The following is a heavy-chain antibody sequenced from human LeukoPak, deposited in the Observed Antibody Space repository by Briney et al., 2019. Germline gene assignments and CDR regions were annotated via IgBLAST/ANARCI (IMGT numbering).Heavy chain of an antibody. CDR2: ISGSGGST. Sequence: SGGSLRLSCAASGFTFNSYAMSWVRQAPGKGLEWVSSISGSGGSTYYADSVKGRFTISRDNSKNTLYLQMNSLRAEDTAVYYCAKDLDRSGYYSDYWGQGTLVTVSS. J-gene: IGHJ4*02. D-gene: IGHD3-22*01. CDR1: GFTFNSYA. CDR3: AKDLDRSGYYSDY. V-gene: IGHV3-23*01.